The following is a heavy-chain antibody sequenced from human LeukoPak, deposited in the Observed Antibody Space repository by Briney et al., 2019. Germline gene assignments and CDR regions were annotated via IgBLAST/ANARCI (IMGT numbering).Heavy chain of an antibody. Sequence: GGSLRLSCAASGFAFSSYSMNWVRQAPGKGLEWVSSISSSSSYIYYADSVKGRFTFSRDNAKNSLYLQMNRLRAEDTAVYYCPRESSSGWYKGDWLDPWGQGTLVTVSS. CDR3: PRESSSGWYKGDWLDP. J-gene: IGHJ5*02. CDR1: GFAFSSYS. V-gene: IGHV3-21*01. D-gene: IGHD6-19*01. CDR2: ISSSSSYI.